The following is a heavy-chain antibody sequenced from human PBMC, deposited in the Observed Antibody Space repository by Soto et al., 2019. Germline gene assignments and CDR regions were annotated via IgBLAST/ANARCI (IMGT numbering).Heavy chain of an antibody. CDR3: ATDLLKGITMVRGVNYGMDV. D-gene: IGHD3-10*01. V-gene: IGHV1-24*01. CDR2: FDPEDGET. Sequence: QVQLVQSGAEVKKPGASVKVSCKVSGYTLTELSMHWVRQAPGKGLEWMGGFDPEDGETIYAQKFQGRVTMTEDTSTDTAYMELSSLRSEDTAVYYCATDLLKGITMVRGVNYGMDVCGQGTTVTVSS. J-gene: IGHJ6*02. CDR1: GYTLTELS.